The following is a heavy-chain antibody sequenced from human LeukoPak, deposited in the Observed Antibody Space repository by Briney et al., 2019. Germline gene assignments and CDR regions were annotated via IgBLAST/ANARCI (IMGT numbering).Heavy chain of an antibody. Sequence: SETLSLTCSVSGGSLSDDYSSWIRQPPGKALEWIGYINYGGSTNYNPSLKSRVTMSVDTSKNQFSLNLNSVSAADTAVYYCARRRPAPMVNLEEDVQYYMDVWGSGTTVTVSS. CDR1: GGSLSDDY. CDR3: ARRRPAPMVNLEEDVQYYMDV. D-gene: IGHD5-18*01. CDR2: INYGGST. V-gene: IGHV4-59*08. J-gene: IGHJ6*03.